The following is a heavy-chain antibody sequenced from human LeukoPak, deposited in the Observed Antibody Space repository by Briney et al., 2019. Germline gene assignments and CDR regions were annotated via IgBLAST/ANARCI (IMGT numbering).Heavy chain of an antibody. CDR3: ARASFNTYGIDGFDY. CDR2: IYNSGNT. CDR1: GGSISNYF. D-gene: IGHD5-24*01. J-gene: IGHJ4*02. V-gene: IGHV4-59*01. Sequence: SETLSLTCTVSGGSISNYFWNWIRQSPGKGLVWIGYIYNSGNTKYNPSLKSRVTVSVDTSKNQFSLKLSSVTAADTAVYYCARASFNTYGIDGFDYWGQGTLATVSS.